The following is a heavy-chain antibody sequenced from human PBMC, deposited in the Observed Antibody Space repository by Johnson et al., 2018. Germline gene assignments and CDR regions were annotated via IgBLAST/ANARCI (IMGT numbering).Heavy chain of an antibody. Sequence: QVQLVESGGGVVQPGRSLRLSCAASGFSFINYGIHWVRQAPGKGLEWVAVISYDGSDKYSADSVKGRFTISRDNSKNTLYLQRNSLRTEDTAVYYCAKSRGGYSFGNAFDIWGQGTMVTVSS. CDR3: AKSRGGYSFGNAFDI. CDR2: ISYDGSDK. V-gene: IGHV3-30*18. J-gene: IGHJ3*02. CDR1: GFSFINYG. D-gene: IGHD5-18*01.